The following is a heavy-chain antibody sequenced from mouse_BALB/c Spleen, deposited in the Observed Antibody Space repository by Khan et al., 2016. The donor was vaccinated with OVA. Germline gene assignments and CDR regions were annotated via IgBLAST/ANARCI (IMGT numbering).Heavy chain of an antibody. Sequence: EVQLQESGPGLVKPSQSLSLTCTATGYSITSDYAWNWLRQFPGNKLEWMGYINYSGSTTYTPSLKSRISITRDTSKNQFFLQLNSVTTEDTATYYCAGWFAYWGQGTLVTVSA. CDR2: INYSGST. CDR1: GYSITSDYA. CDR3: AGWFAY. J-gene: IGHJ3*01. V-gene: IGHV3-2*02.